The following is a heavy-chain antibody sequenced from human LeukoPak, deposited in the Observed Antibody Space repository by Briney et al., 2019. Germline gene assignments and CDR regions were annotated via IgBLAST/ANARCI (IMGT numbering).Heavy chain of an antibody. V-gene: IGHV3-7*01. CDR2: IKYDGTHK. CDR3: AASHDSSGND. D-gene: IGHD3-22*01. Sequence: GGSLRLSCVASGISFSSYWMAWVRQAPGKGLEWVANIKYDGTHKFYADSVKGRFTISRDNAKNSLFLEMNSLTADDTAVYFCAASHDSSGNDWGQGTLVTVSS. J-gene: IGHJ4*02. CDR1: GISFSSYW.